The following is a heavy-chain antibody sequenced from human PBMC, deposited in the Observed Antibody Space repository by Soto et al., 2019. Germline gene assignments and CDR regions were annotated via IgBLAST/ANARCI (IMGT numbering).Heavy chain of an antibody. V-gene: IGHV3-30*18. CDR2: ISYDGSNT. CDR3: AKEGGLSGSYYISSSYYFDY. CDR1: GFTFSSYG. D-gene: IGHD1-26*01. Sequence: QVQLVESGGGVVQPGRSLRLSCVASGFTFSSYGMHWVRQAPGKGLEWVAIISYDGSNTYYADSVKGRFIICRDNYKNSLYLQMNSLRAEDTSVYYCAKEGGLSGSYYISSSYYFDYWGQGTLVTVSS. J-gene: IGHJ4*02.